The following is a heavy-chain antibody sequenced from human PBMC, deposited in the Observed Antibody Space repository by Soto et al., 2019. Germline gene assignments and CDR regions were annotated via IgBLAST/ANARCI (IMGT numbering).Heavy chain of an antibody. D-gene: IGHD5-12*01. CDR3: ATDYHRYSGYDFVY. J-gene: IGHJ4*02. V-gene: IGHV1-24*01. Sequence: EASVKVSCKVSGYTLSELSMHWVRQAPGKGLEWMGGFDPEDGETIYVQKFQGRVTMTEDTSTDTAYMELSSLRSEDTAVYYCATDYHRYSGYDFVYWGQGTLVTVSS. CDR1: GYTLSELS. CDR2: FDPEDGET.